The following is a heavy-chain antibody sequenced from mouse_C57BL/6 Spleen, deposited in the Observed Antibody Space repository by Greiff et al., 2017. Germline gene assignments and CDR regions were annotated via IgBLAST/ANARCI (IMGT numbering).Heavy chain of an antibody. CDR2: IDPENGDT. CDR3: TTNWDYAMDY. J-gene: IGHJ4*01. V-gene: IGHV14-4*01. D-gene: IGHD4-1*01. CDR1: GFNIKDDY. Sequence: VQLQQSGAELVRPGASVKLSCTASGFNIKDDYMHWVKQRPEKGLEWIGWIDPENGDTEYASKFQGKATITADTSSNTAYLQLSSLTSEDTAVYYCTTNWDYAMDYWGQGTSVTVSS.